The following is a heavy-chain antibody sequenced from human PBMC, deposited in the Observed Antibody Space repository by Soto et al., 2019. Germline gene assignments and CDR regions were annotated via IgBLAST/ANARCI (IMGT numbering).Heavy chain of an antibody. J-gene: IGHJ6*02. CDR2: IYYSGST. V-gene: IGHV4-59*01. CDR3: ARGSEVDV. Sequence: SETLSLTCIVSGGSISGYYWSWIRQPPGKGLEWIGYIYYSGSTNYNPSHQGRVTISIDTSKNEFSLKLRSVTAADTAVYYCARGSEVDVWGQGTTVTVSS. CDR1: GGSISGYY.